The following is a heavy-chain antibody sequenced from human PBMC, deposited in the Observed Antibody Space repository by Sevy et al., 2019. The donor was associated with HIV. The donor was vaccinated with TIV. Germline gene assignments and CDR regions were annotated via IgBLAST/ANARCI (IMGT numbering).Heavy chain of an antibody. CDR3: ARHAFKHGYRPSYFDS. CDR2: IYHTGST. Sequence: SETLSLTCTVSGGSISAKNYFWGWIRQPPGKGLEWIGNIYHTGSTYHSPSLQSRVGISVDTSKKLFSVKLSSVTAADTAVYFCARHAFKHGYRPSYFDSWSHGTLVTVSS. J-gene: IGHJ4*01. V-gene: IGHV4-39*01. CDR1: GGSISAKNYF. D-gene: IGHD5-18*01.